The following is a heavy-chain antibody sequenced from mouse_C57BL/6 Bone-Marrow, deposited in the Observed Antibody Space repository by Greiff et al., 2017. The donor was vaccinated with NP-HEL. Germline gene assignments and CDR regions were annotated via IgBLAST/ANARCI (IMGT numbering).Heavy chain of an antibody. CDR3: AKNSGTGDWYFDV. V-gene: IGHV2-4*01. D-gene: IGHD4-1*01. CDR2: IWSGGST. J-gene: IGHJ1*03. Sequence: VKLVESGPGLVQPSQSLSITCTVSGFSLTSYGVHWVRQPPGKGLEWLGVIWSGGSTDYNAAFISRLSISKDNSKSQVFFKMNSLQADDTAIYYCAKNSGTGDWYFDVWGTGTTVTVSS. CDR1: GFSLTSYG.